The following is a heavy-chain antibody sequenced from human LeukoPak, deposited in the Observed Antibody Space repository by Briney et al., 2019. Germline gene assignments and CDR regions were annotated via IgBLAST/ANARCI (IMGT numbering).Heavy chain of an antibody. CDR1: GFTVSSNY. CDR3: TRAPSGWYLDFDY. Sequence: GGSLRLSCAASGFTVSSNYMSWVRQAPGKGLEWVGFIRSKAYGGTTEYAASVKGRFTISRDDSKSIAYLQMNSLKTEDTAVYYCTRAPSGWYLDFDYWGQGTLVTVSS. V-gene: IGHV3-49*04. D-gene: IGHD6-19*01. J-gene: IGHJ4*02. CDR2: IRSKAYGGTT.